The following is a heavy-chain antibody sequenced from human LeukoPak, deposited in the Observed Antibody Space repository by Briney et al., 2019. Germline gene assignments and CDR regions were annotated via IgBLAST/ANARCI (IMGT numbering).Heavy chain of an antibody. CDR3: ARSRYYYDSSGYYYVLYFDY. CDR1: GFTFSSYW. Sequence: GGSLRLXCAASGFTFSSYWMHWVRQAPGKGLVWVSRINSDGSSTSYADSVKGRFTISRDNAKNTLYLQMNSLRAEDTAVYYCARSRYYYDSSGYYYVLYFDYWGQGTLVTVSS. D-gene: IGHD3-22*01. CDR2: INSDGSST. V-gene: IGHV3-74*01. J-gene: IGHJ4*02.